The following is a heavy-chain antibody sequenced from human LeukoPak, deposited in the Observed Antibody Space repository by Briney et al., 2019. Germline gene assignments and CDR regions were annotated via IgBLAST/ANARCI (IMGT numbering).Heavy chain of an antibody. CDR2: INPSGGST. CDR3: ARDYYGSGNHYYGMDV. J-gene: IGHJ6*02. CDR1: GYTFTSYY. V-gene: IGHV1-46*01. Sequence: GASVKVSCKASGYTFTSYYMHWVRQAPGQGLEWMGIINPSGGSTSYAQKFQGRVTMTRDTSTGTVYMELSSLRSEDTAVYYCARDYYGSGNHYYGMDVWGQGTTVTASS. D-gene: IGHD3-10*01.